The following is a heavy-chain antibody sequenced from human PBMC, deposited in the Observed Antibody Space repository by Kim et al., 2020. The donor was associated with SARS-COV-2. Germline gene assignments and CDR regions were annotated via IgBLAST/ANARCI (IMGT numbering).Heavy chain of an antibody. D-gene: IGHD6-19*01. V-gene: IGHV4-4*02. J-gene: IGHJ6*02. CDR3: AISLPSSGFYGMDV. Sequence: NYNPSLKRRVTISVDKPKNQFSLKVNSVTAADTAVYYCAISLPSSGFYGMDVWGQGTTVTVSS.